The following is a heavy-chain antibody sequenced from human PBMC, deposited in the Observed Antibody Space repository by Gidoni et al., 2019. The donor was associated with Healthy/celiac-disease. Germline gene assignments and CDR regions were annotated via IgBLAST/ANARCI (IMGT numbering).Heavy chain of an antibody. V-gene: IGHV3-21*01. CDR3: ASLSSDSGYDFDY. CDR1: GFTFSSYS. Sequence: EVQLVESGGGLVKPGGSLRLSCAASGFTFSSYSMNWVRQAPGKGLEWVSSISSSSSYIYYADSVKGRFTISRDNAKNSLYLQMNSLRAEDTAVYYCASLSSDSGYDFDYWGQGTLVTVSS. D-gene: IGHD5-12*01. J-gene: IGHJ4*02. CDR2: ISSSSSYI.